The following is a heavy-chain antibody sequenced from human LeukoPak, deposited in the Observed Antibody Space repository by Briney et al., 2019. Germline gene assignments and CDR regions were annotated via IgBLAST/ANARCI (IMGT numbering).Heavy chain of an antibody. V-gene: IGHV4-34*01. J-gene: IGHJ4*02. CDR3: ARGSLTTAIDY. Sequence: SETLSLTCAVYGGSFSGYYWSWIRQPPGKGLEWIGAINHSGSTNYNPSLKSRVTISVDTSKNQFSLKLSSVTAADTAVYYCARGSLTTAIDYWGQGTLVTVSS. CDR2: INHSGST. D-gene: IGHD4-11*01. CDR1: GGSFSGYY.